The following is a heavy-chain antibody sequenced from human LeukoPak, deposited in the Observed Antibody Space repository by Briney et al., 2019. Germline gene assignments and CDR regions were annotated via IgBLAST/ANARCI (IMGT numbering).Heavy chain of an antibody. CDR2: IYYSGST. CDR1: GGSISSYY. V-gene: IGHV4-59*01. CDR3: ARARTSATMAGKYYFDY. J-gene: IGHJ4*02. D-gene: IGHD3-10*01. Sequence: PSETLSLTCTVSGGSISSYYWSWIRQPPGKGLEWIGYIYYSGSTNYNPSLKSRVTISVDTSKNQFSLKLSSVTAADTAVYYCARARTSATMAGKYYFDYWGQGTLVTVSS.